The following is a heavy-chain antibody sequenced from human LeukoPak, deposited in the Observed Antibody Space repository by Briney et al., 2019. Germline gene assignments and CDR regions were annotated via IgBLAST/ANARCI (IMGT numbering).Heavy chain of an antibody. CDR3: ARKGGGQLVNTRRWFDP. V-gene: IGHV4-4*02. D-gene: IGHD1-1*01. J-gene: IGHJ5*02. CDR2: INHSGST. Sequence: PSETLSLTCSVSGGSISSSNWWSWVRQSPGKGLEWIGEINHSGSTNYNPSLKSRVTISVETSKKQFSLRLSSVTAADTAVYYCARKGGGQLVNTRRWFDPWGQGTLVTVSS. CDR1: GGSISSSNW.